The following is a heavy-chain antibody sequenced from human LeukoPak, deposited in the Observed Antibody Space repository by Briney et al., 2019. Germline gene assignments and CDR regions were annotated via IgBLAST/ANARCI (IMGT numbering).Heavy chain of an antibody. CDR3: TIPSYSGSYSIFY. Sequence: GGSLRLSCAASGFTFSGSAMHWVRQASGKGLEWVGRIRSKANSYATAHAASVKGRFTISRDDSKNTAYPQMNSLKTEDTAVYYCTIPSYSGSYSIFYWGQGTLVTVSS. CDR2: IRSKANSYAT. D-gene: IGHD1-26*01. J-gene: IGHJ4*02. V-gene: IGHV3-73*01. CDR1: GFTFSGSA.